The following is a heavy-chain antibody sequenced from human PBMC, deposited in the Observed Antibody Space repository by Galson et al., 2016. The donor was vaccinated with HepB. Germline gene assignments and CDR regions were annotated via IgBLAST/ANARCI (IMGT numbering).Heavy chain of an antibody. CDR2: ISSDGSNV. CDR1: GFGFRSYG. Sequence: SLRLSCAASGFGFRSYGMHWVRQAPGKGLEWVAVISSDGSNVYHVDSVKGRFTISRDNSKNTLYLQMSSLRPEDTAVYYCARDGATAPEGYYYGMDVWGRGTMVTVSS. V-gene: IGHV3-30*03. CDR3: ARDGATAPEGYYYGMDV. D-gene: IGHD1-26*01. J-gene: IGHJ6*02.